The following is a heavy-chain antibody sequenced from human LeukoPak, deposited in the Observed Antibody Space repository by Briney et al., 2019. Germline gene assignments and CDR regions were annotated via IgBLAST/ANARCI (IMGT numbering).Heavy chain of an antibody. CDR2: IIPIFGTA. V-gene: IGHV1-69*13. Sequence: ASVKVSCTASGGTFSSYAINWVRQAPGQGLEWMGGIIPIFGTANYAQKFQGRVTITADESTSTAYMELSSLRSDDTAVYYCARDAVPAAMEGGWFDPWGQGTLVTVSS. J-gene: IGHJ5*02. CDR3: ARDAVPAAMEGGWFDP. CDR1: GGTFSSYA. D-gene: IGHD2-2*01.